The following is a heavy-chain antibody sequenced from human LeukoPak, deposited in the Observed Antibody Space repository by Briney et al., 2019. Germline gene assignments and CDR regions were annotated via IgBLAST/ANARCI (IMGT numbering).Heavy chain of an antibody. Sequence: GGSLRLSCAASGFTFSSYGMHWVRQAPGKGLEWVAVIWYDGSNKYYADSVKGRFTISRDNSKNTLYLQMNSLRAEDTAVYYCAKGSSSLPPDYYYMDVWGKGTTVTVSS. CDR2: IWYDGSNK. CDR3: AKGSSSLPPDYYYMDV. V-gene: IGHV3-33*06. CDR1: GFTFSSYG. D-gene: IGHD6-13*01. J-gene: IGHJ6*03.